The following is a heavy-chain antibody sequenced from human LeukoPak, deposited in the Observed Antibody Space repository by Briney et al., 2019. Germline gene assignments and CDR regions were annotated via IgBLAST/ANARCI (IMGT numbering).Heavy chain of an antibody. J-gene: IGHJ4*02. D-gene: IGHD2-2*01. V-gene: IGHV3-21*01. CDR1: GFTFSSYG. Sequence: GGSLRLSCAASGFTFSSYGMHWVRQAPGKGLEWVSSISSSSSYIYYADSVKGRFTISRDNAKNSLYLQMNSLRAEDTAVYYCARGGPSWYCSSTSCYVRYWGQGTLVTVSS. CDR3: ARGGPSWYCSSTSCYVRY. CDR2: ISSSSSYI.